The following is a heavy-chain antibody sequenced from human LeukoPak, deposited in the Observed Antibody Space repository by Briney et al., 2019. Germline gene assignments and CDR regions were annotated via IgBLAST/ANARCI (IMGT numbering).Heavy chain of an antibody. CDR2: ISYDGSNK. D-gene: IGHD3-3*01. J-gene: IGHJ4*02. Sequence: PGGSLRLSCAASGFTFSSYGMHWVRQAPGKGLEWVAVISYDGSNKYYADSVKGRFTISRDNSKNTLYLQMNSLRAEDTAVYYCARINDFWSGYPHYFDYWGQGTLVTVSS. CDR3: ARINDFWSGYPHYFDY. V-gene: IGHV3-30*03. CDR1: GFTFSSYG.